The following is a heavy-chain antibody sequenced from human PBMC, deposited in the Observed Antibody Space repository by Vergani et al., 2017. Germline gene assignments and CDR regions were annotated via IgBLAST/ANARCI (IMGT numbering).Heavy chain of an antibody. CDR3: ATGGYCSGGRCYRHFEF. D-gene: IGHD2-15*01. CDR1: GFTLYNYA. Sequence: EVQLLESGGGLVKPGGSLRLSCAASGFTLYNYAMTWVRQAPGKGLEWVAGISGSVGKTYFADSVKGRFTISRDNSKATVSLQMNSLRAEDTAVYYCATGGYCSGGRCYRHFEFWGQGTLVTVSS. J-gene: IGHJ4*02. V-gene: IGHV3-23*01. CDR2: ISGSVGKT.